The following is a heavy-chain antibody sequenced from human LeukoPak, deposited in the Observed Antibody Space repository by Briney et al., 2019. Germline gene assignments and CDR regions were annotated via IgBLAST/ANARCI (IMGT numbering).Heavy chain of an antibody. CDR3: ARVGAPGDHYYYYYMDV. Sequence: GGSLRLSCAASGFTFRNYWMHWVRQAPGKGLVWISRISIDGFITSYADSVKGRFTISRDNAKNTLYLQMNSLRAEDTAVYHCARVGAPGDHYYYYYMDVWGKGTTVTVSS. J-gene: IGHJ6*03. V-gene: IGHV3-74*01. CDR1: GFTFRNYW. CDR2: ISIDGFIT. D-gene: IGHD2-21*02.